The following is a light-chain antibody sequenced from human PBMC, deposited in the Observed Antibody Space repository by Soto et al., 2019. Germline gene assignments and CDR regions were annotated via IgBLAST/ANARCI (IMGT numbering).Light chain of an antibody. J-gene: IGKJ1*01. Sequence: DIQMTQSPSTLSGSVGDRVTIACRASQIISSWLAWYQQKRGKAPKLLIYKASTLKSGVPSTFSGSGSGTEFTLTISSLQPDDFATYYCQHYNSYSEAFGQATKVELK. CDR1: QIISSW. CDR3: QHYNSYSEA. CDR2: KAS. V-gene: IGKV1-5*03.